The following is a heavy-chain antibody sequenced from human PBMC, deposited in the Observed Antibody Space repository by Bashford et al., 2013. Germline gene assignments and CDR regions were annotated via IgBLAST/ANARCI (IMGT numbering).Heavy chain of an antibody. CDR1: GFTVSTNY. CDR3: ARVPLASGNSPYFDY. J-gene: IGHJ4*02. Sequence: GSLRLSCAASGFTVSTNYMTWVRQAPGKGLEWVSLIYSGGNTLYADSVKGRFTISRDSSKNTLYLQMNSLRVEDTALYYCARVPLASGNSPYFDYWGQGTLVTVSS. D-gene: IGHD1-26*01. V-gene: IGHV3-53*01. CDR2: IYSGGNT.